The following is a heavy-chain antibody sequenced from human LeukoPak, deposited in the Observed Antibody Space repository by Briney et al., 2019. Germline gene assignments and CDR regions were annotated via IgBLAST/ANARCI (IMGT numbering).Heavy chain of an antibody. Sequence: ASVKVSCKASGYTFTGYYMHWVRQAPGQGLEWMGRINPNSGGTNYARKFQGRVTMTRDTSISTAYMELSRLRSDDTAVYYCARVRCSGGSCYSGLNWFDPWGQEPWSPSPQ. J-gene: IGHJ5*02. D-gene: IGHD2-15*01. CDR3: ARVRCSGGSCYSGLNWFDP. V-gene: IGHV1-2*06. CDR1: GYTFTGYY. CDR2: INPNSGGT.